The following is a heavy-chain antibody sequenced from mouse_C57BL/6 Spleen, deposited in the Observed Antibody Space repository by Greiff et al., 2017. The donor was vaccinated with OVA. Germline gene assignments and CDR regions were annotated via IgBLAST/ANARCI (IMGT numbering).Heavy chain of an antibody. Sequence: PFLFSPSPLLSLTFPFSFFSLTIYFLHFFLHPPLKFLEWLVVIWIDGITTYNSALNSRLSISKDNSKSQVFLKMNSLQTDDTAMYYCARHYYGSSWYFDVWGTGTTVTVAS. J-gene: IGHJ1*03. CDR3: ARHYYGSSWYFDV. CDR1: FFSLTIYF. CDR2: IWIDGIT. V-gene: IGHV2-6-1*01. D-gene: IGHD1-1*01.